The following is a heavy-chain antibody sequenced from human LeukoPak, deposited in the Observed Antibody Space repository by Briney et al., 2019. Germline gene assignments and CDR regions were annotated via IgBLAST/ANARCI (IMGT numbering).Heavy chain of an antibody. CDR2: ISGSGGST. V-gene: IGHV3-23*01. Sequence: PGGSLRLSCAASGFTFSSYAMSWVRQAPGKGLEWVSAISGSGGSTYYADSVKGRFTISRDNSKNTLYLQMNSLRAEDTAVYYCAKGRSSGGSSLTLYYWGQGTLVTVSS. D-gene: IGHD6-6*01. CDR1: GFTFSSYA. J-gene: IGHJ4*02. CDR3: AKGRSSGGSSLTLYY.